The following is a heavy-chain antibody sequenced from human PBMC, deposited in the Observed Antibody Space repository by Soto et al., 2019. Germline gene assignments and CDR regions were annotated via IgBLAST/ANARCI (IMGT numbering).Heavy chain of an antibody. CDR1: GFTFSSYG. V-gene: IGHV3-30*18. CDR2: ISYDGSNK. D-gene: IGHD4-17*01. Sequence: GGSLRLSCAASGFTFSSYGMHWVRQAPGKGLEWVAVISYDGSNKYYADSVKGRFTISRDNSKNTLYLQMNSLRAEDTAVYYCAKDQDDYEYYYYYGMDVWGQGTTVTVS. CDR3: AKDQDDYEYYYYYGMDV. J-gene: IGHJ6*02.